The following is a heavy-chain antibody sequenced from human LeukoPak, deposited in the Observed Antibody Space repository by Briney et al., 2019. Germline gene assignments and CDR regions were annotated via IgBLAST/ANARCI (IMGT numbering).Heavy chain of an antibody. V-gene: IGHV4-39*07. D-gene: IGHD3-10*01. CDR1: GGSVSSSTYY. Sequence: SETLSLTCTVSGGSVSSSTYYWGWIRQPPGKELEWIGTIYYSGSTYYNPSLKSRVTISVDTSKNQFSLKLSSVTAADTAVYYCARDRGAGWFGERNNWFDPWGQGTLVTVSS. CDR3: ARDRGAGWFGERNNWFDP. J-gene: IGHJ5*02. CDR2: IYYSGST.